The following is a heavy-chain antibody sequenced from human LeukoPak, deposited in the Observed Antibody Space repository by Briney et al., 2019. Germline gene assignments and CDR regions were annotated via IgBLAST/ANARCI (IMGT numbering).Heavy chain of an antibody. CDR1: GFTFSSYA. CDR2: ISSNGGST. J-gene: IGHJ4*02. Sequence: GGSLRLSCSASGFTFSSYAMHWVRQAPGKGLEYVSAISSNGGSTYYADSVKGRFTISRDNSKNTLYLQMSSLRAEDTAIYHCVKDLYKGDSSSWYYFHYWGQGTLVTVSS. D-gene: IGHD6-13*01. CDR3: VKDLYKGDSSSWYYFHY. V-gene: IGHV3-64D*06.